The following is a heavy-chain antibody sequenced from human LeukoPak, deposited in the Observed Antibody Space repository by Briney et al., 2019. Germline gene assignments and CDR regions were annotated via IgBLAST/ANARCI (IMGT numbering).Heavy chain of an antibody. CDR2: IWYDGSNK. CDR3: ARAMIVVAPFDY. D-gene: IGHD3-22*01. Sequence: GGSLRLSCAASGFTFSSYGMHWVRQAPGKGLEWVAVIWYDGSNKYYADSVKGRFTISRDNSKNTLYPQMNSLRAEDTAVYYCARAMIVVAPFDYWGQGTLVTVSS. CDR1: GFTFSSYG. V-gene: IGHV3-33*01. J-gene: IGHJ4*02.